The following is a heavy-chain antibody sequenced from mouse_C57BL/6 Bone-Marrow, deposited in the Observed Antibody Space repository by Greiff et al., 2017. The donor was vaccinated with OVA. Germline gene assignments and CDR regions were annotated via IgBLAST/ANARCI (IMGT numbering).Heavy chain of an antibody. Sequence: VQLQQSGPVLVKPGASVKMSCKASGYTFTDYYMNWVKQSHGKSLEWIGVINPYNGGTSYNQKFKGKATLTVDKSSSTPYMELNRLTSEDSAVYYCARLEGFSSAMDYWGQGTSVTVSS. CDR2: INPYNGGT. V-gene: IGHV1-19*01. CDR3: ARLEGFSSAMDY. J-gene: IGHJ4*01. CDR1: GYTFTDYY.